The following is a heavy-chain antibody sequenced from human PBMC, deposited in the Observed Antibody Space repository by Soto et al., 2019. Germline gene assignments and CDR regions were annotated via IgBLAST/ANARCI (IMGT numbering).Heavy chain of an antibody. J-gene: IGHJ4*02. CDR3: ARDSVSRITNYFDY. CDR2: IYYSGST. Sequence: QVQLQESGPGLVKPSQTLSLTCTVSGGSISSGGYYWSWIRQHPGKVLEWIGYIYYSGSTYYNPSLKSRVTISVDTSKNQFSLKLSSVTAADTAVYYCARDSVSRITNYFDYWGQGTLVTVSS. D-gene: IGHD1-20*01. V-gene: IGHV4-31*03. CDR1: GGSISSGGYY.